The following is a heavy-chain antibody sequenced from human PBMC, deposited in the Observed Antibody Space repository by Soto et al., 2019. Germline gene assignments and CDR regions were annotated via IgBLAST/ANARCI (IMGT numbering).Heavy chain of an antibody. J-gene: IGHJ5*02. CDR3: ATSNWFDP. V-gene: IGHV4-39*01. CDR1: GGSISSRGYY. CDR2: IYYSGST. Sequence: QLQLQESGPGLVKPSETLSLTCTVSGGSISSRGYYWGWIRQPPGKGLEWIGTIYYSGSTYYNPSLKCRVTLSVDTSKNQFSLKLSSVTAADTAVYYCATSNWFDPWGQGTLVTVSS.